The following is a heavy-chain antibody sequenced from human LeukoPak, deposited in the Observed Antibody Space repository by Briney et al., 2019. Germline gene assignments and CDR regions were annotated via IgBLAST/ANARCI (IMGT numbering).Heavy chain of an antibody. J-gene: IGHJ4*02. D-gene: IGHD3-10*01. CDR1: GYTFSNYG. Sequence: ASVTVSFKSSGYTFSNYGITWVRQPPGQGLEWMGTISGHNGDVNYAPKFQGRVTMTTDTSTTTAYMELRSLRFDDTAVYYCARYNSLLRGVTTSDYWGQGTLVTVSS. CDR2: ISGHNGDV. V-gene: IGHV1-18*01. CDR3: ARYNSLLRGVTTSDY.